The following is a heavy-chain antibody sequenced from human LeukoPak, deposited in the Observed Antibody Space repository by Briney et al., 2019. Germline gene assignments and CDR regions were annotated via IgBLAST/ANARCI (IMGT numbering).Heavy chain of an antibody. CDR3: AREGGILDAFDI. CDR2: IYDSGST. CDR1: GGSISSYY. V-gene: IGHV4-59*01. Sequence: SETLSLTCTVSGGSISSYYWSWFRQPPGKGLEWIGYIYDSGSTEYNPSLKSRVTISLDTSKNQFSLKLSSVTAADTAVYYCAREGGILDAFDIWGQGTMVTVSS. J-gene: IGHJ3*02. D-gene: IGHD2-15*01.